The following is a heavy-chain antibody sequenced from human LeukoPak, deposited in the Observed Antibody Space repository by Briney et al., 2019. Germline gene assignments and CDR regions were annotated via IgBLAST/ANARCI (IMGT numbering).Heavy chain of an antibody. CDR1: GYTFTGYY. Sequence: GASVKVSCKASGYTFTGYYMHWVRQAPGQGLEWMGWINPNSGGTNYAQKFQGRVTMTRDTSISTAYMELSRLRSDDTAVYYCARVIDKVINRVFDYWGQGTLVTVSS. V-gene: IGHV1-2*02. CDR2: INPNSGGT. CDR3: ARVIDKVINRVFDY. D-gene: IGHD2-21*01. J-gene: IGHJ4*02.